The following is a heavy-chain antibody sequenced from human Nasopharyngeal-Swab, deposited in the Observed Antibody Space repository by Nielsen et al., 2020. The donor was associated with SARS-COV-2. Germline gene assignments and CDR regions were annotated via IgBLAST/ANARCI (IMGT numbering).Heavy chain of an antibody. CDR3: ARDAAGYCSSTSCYAETGMDV. CDR2: IYYSENT. D-gene: IGHD2-2*01. J-gene: IGHJ6*02. V-gene: IGHV4-30-4*01. Sequence: WIRQPPGKGLEWIGYIYYSENTYYNPSLKSRVTISVDTSKNQFSLKLSSVTAADTAVYYCARDAAGYCSSTSCYAETGMDVWGQGTPVTVSS.